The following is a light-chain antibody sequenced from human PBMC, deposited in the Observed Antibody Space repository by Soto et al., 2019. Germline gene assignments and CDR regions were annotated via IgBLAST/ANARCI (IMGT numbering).Light chain of an antibody. J-gene: IGLJ1*01. CDR3: SSYTSSSTL. V-gene: IGLV2-14*01. CDR2: AVT. CDR1: SSDVGGYNY. Sequence: QSVLTQPASVSGSPGQSITISCTGTSSDVGGYNYVSWYQQHPGKAPKLMIYAVTDQPSEVSGRVSGSKSGNTASLTISGLKDEAEADYYCSSYTSSSTLFGTGTKLTVL.